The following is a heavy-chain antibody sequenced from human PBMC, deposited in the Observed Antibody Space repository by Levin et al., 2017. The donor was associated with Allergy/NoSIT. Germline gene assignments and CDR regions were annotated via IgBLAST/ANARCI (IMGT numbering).Heavy chain of an antibody. CDR1: GFTFSSYS. CDR3: ARDHGIEGGMDV. CDR2: ISSSSSYI. D-gene: IGHD2-15*01. J-gene: IGHJ6*02. Sequence: GESLKISCAASGFTFSSYSMNWVRQAPGKGLEWVSSISSSSSYIYYADSVKGRFTISRDNAKNSLYLQMNSLRAEDTAVYYCARDHGIEGGMDVWGQGTTVTVSS. V-gene: IGHV3-21*01.